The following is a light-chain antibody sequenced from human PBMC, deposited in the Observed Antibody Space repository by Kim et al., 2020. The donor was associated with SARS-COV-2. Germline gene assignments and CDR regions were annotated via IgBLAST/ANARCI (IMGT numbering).Light chain of an antibody. V-gene: IGKV1-39*01. CDR3: QQTFSTQYS. CDR2: AAS. Sequence: STSVGDRVTISGRASQSVSINLNWYQQRPGKAPRLLIYAASSLQSGVPSRFSGSGSGTAFTLTINSLQPEDFGSYYCQQTFSTQYSFGQGTKLEI. J-gene: IGKJ2*03. CDR1: QSVSIN.